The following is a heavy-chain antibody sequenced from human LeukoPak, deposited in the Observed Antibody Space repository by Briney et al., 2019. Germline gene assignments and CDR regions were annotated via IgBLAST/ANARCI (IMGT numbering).Heavy chain of an antibody. CDR2: MNPNSGNT. CDR1: GYTFSSYN. D-gene: IGHD6-19*01. CDR3: ARRVGSGWPVQH. J-gene: IGHJ1*01. V-gene: IGHV1-8*01. Sequence: ASVKVSCKASGYTFSSYNINWVRQATGQGLEWMGWMNPNSGNTGYAQKFQGRLNMTRNTSIDTAYMELSSLRSDDTAVYYCARRVGSGWPVQHWGQGTLVTVSS.